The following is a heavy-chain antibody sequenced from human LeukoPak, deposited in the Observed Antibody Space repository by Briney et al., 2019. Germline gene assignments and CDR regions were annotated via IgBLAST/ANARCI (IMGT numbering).Heavy chain of an antibody. D-gene: IGHD6-6*01. CDR2: IIPIFGTA. CDR3: ARVVAARPDDDY. J-gene: IGHJ4*02. Sequence: ASVKVSCKASGGTFSSYAISWVRQAPGQGLEWMGGIIPIFGTANYAQKLQGRVTMTTDTSTSTAYMELRSLRSDDTAVYYCARVVAARPDDDYWGQGTLVTVSS. V-gene: IGHV1-69*05. CDR1: GGTFSSYA.